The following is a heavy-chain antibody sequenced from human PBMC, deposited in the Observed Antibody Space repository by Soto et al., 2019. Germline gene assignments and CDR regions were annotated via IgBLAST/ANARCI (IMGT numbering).Heavy chain of an antibody. J-gene: IGHJ4*02. CDR1: GFTFSSYA. D-gene: IGHD3-22*01. CDR3: AKEYYFDSSGYPYFDY. V-gene: IGHV3-23*01. CDR2: ISGSGGNT. Sequence: GGSLRLSCAASGFTFSSYAMSWVRQAPGKGLEWVSAISGSGGNTYYADSVKGRFTISRDNSKNTLYLQMNSLRAEDTAVYYCAKEYYFDSSGYPYFDYWGQGTLVTVSS.